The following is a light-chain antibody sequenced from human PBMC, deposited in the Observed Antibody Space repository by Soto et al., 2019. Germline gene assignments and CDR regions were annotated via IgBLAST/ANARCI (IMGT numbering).Light chain of an antibody. CDR2: DAS. J-gene: IGKJ4*01. Sequence: DIQMTQSPSTLSESVGDRVTITCRASQSISIWLAWYQQKPGKAPKLLIYDASTLESGVPSRFSGRGSGTEFTLTISSLQPDDFATYYCQQYNTYPLTFGGGTKVEIK. CDR3: QQYNTYPLT. CDR1: QSISIW. V-gene: IGKV1-5*01.